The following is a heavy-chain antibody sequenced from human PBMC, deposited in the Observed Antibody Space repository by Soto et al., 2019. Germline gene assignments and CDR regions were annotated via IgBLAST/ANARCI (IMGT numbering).Heavy chain of an antibody. CDR2: IYYSGST. D-gene: IGHD4-4*01. CDR1: GGSISSYY. CDR3: AVDYRGVGGGVYYYYGMDV. V-gene: IGHV4-59*01. J-gene: IGHJ6*02. Sequence: QVQLQESGPGLVKPSETLSLTCTVSGGSISSYYWSWIRQPPGKGLEWIGYIYYSGSTNYNPSLKSRVTISVDTAKNQFSLKLSSVTAADPAVYYCAVDYRGVGGGVYYYYGMDVWGQGTTVTVSS.